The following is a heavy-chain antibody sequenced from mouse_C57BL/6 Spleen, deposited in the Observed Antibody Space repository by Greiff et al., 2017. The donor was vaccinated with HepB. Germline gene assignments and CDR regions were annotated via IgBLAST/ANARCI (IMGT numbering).Heavy chain of an antibody. CDR3: AGGYYDYAWFAY. V-gene: IGHV1-64*01. D-gene: IGHD2-4*01. CDR1: GYTFTSYW. CDR2: IHPNSGST. Sequence: VQLQQSGAELVKPGASVKLSCKASGYTFTSYWMHWVKQRPGQGLEWIGMIHPNSGSTNYNEKFKSKATLTVDKSSSTAYMQLSSLTSEDSAVYYCAGGYYDYAWFAYWGQGTLVTVSA. J-gene: IGHJ3*01.